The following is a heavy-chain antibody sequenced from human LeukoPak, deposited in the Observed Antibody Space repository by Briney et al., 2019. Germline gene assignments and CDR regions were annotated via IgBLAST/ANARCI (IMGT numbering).Heavy chain of an antibody. J-gene: IGHJ6*03. CDR1: GGSISDFY. D-gene: IGHD5-18*01. V-gene: IGHV4-4*07. CDR2: IFADEDT. CDR3: ARDSPAGYIRGKETYYYYKDV. Sequence: IPSETLSLTCTVSGGSISDFYWAWIRQPADKGLEYIGRIFADEDTKYNPNLNPSLKSRVSMSADTSKNQVSLKLTSVTAADTAVFYCARDSPAGYIRGKETYYYYKDVWGKGPTAPVSS.